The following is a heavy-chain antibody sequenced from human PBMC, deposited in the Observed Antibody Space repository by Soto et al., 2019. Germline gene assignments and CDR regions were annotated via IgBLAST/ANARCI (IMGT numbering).Heavy chain of an antibody. J-gene: IGHJ6*02. CDR3: AQPVGILYYLEASYGMDV. D-gene: IGHD2-15*01. V-gene: IGHV3-23*01. Sequence: EVQLLESGGGLVQPGGSLRLSCAASGFTFSSYAMSWVRQAPGKGLEWVSAISGSGGSTYYADSVKGRFTISRDNSKNTLYLQMNSLRAEDTAVYYCAQPVGILYYLEASYGMDVWGQGTTVTVSS. CDR2: ISGSGGST. CDR1: GFTFSSYA.